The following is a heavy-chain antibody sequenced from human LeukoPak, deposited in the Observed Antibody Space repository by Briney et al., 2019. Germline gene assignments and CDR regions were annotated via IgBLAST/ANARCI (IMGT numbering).Heavy chain of an antibody. D-gene: IGHD5-18*01. CDR2: INPNSGGT. Sequence: ASVKVSCKASGYTFTGYYMHWVRQAPGQGLEWMGRINPNSGGTNYAQKFQGRATMTRDTSISTAYMELSRPRSDDTAVYYCARDIKGYSYGYGYWGQGTLVTVSS. J-gene: IGHJ4*02. V-gene: IGHV1-2*06. CDR3: ARDIKGYSYGYGY. CDR1: GYTFTGYY.